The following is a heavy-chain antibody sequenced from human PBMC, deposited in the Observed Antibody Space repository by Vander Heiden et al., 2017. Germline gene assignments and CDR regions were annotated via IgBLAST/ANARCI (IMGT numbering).Heavy chain of an antibody. V-gene: IGHV1-8*01. CDR2: MNPNSGNT. CDR3: ARGRKTIFGVVIKNFDY. J-gene: IGHJ4*02. D-gene: IGHD3-3*01. Sequence: QVQLVQSGAEVKKPGASVKVSCKASGYTFTSYDINWVRQATGQGLEWMGWMNPNSGNTGYAQKFQGRVTMTRNTSISTAYMELSSLRSEDPAVYYCARGRKTIFGVVIKNFDYWVQGTLVTVSS. CDR1: GYTFTSYD.